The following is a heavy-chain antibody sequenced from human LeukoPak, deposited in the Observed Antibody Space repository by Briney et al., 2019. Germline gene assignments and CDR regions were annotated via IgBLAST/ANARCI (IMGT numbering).Heavy chain of an antibody. J-gene: IGHJ3*02. CDR1: GFTFSSYW. CDR2: IKKDGSEK. D-gene: IGHD6-19*01. V-gene: IGHV3-7*01. Sequence: GGSLRLSCAASGFTFSSYWMSWVRQAPGKGLEWVANIKKDGSEKYYVDSVKGRFTISRDNAKTSLYLQMNSLRAEDTAVYYCARVRDSSGWYDAFDIWGQGTMVTVSS. CDR3: ARVRDSSGWYDAFDI.